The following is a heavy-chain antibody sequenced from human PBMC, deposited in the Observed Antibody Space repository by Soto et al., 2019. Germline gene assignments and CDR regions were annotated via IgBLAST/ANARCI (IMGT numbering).Heavy chain of an antibody. D-gene: IGHD6-13*01. CDR2: IYYSGST. CDR1: GGSISSSSYY. J-gene: IGHJ4*02. CDR3: ARLVREQQLVQNYYFDY. V-gene: IGHV4-39*01. Sequence: ASETLSLTCTVSGGSISSSSYYWGWIRQPPGKGLEWIGSIYYSGSTYYNPSLKSRVTISVDTSKNQFSLKLSSVTAADTAVYYCARLVREQQLVQNYYFDYWGQGTLVTVSS.